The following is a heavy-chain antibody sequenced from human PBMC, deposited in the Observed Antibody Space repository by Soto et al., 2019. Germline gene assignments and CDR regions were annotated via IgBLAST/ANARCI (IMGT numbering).Heavy chain of an antibody. J-gene: IGHJ4*02. Sequence: SETLSLTCAVSGGSISSGGYSWSWIRQPPGKGLEWIGYIYHSGSTYYNPSLKSRVAISVDRSKNQFSLKLSSVTAADTAVYYCATAPGPYWGQGTLVTVSS. CDR2: IYHSGST. V-gene: IGHV4-30-2*01. CDR3: ATAPGPY. CDR1: GGSISSGGYS.